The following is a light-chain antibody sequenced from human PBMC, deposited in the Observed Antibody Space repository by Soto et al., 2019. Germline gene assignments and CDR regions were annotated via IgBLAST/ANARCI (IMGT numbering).Light chain of an antibody. CDR3: QQYGSSPRT. V-gene: IGKV3-20*01. J-gene: IGKJ1*01. CDR1: QSVSSSC. Sequence: EIVLTQSPGTLSLSPGERATLSYRASQSVSSSCLAWYQQKPGQAPRLLIYGVSSRATGIPDRFSGSGSGTDFTLIISRLEPEDFAVYYCQQYGSSPRTFGRGTKVEIK. CDR2: GVS.